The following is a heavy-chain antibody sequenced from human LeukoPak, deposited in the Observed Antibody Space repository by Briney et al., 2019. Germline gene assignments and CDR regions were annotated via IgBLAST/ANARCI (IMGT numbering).Heavy chain of an antibody. CDR2: IYYSGST. CDR3: ARVDYGDYGGDAFDI. V-gene: IGHV4-59*01. CDR1: GGSISSYY. J-gene: IGHJ3*02. Sequence: ASETLSLTCTVSGGSISSYYWSWIRQPLGKGLEWIGYIYYSGSTNYNPSLKSRVTISVDTSKNQFSLKLSSVTAADTAVYYCARVDYGDYGGDAFDIWGQGTMVTVSS. D-gene: IGHD4-17*01.